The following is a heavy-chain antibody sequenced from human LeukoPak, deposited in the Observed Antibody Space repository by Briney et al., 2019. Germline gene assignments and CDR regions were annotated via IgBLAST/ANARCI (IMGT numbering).Heavy chain of an antibody. CDR2: ISHIGST. CDR3: AKGSWSHYHGMDV. V-gene: IGHV4-4*02. Sequence: GSLRLSCAASGFTFSSYWMDWVRQAPGKGLEWIGEISHIGSTNFSPSLKSRVSILIDKSKNQFSLQLSSVAAADTAVYYCAKGSWSHYHGMDVWGQGTTVTVSS. CDR1: GFTFSSYW. J-gene: IGHJ6*02. D-gene: IGHD2-15*01.